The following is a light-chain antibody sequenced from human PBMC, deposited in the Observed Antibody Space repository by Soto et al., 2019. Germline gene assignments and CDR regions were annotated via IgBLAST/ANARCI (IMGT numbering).Light chain of an antibody. CDR2: GAS. V-gene: IGKV3-20*01. CDR3: RQYGSSPLT. CDR1: QSVSSSY. Sequence: EIVLTQSPGTLSLSPGERATLSCRASQSVSSSYLAWYQQKPGQAPRLLIYGASSRATGIPYRFSGSGSGTDFTLTISRLEPEDFAVYYCRQYGSSPLTFGGGTKVEIK. J-gene: IGKJ4*01.